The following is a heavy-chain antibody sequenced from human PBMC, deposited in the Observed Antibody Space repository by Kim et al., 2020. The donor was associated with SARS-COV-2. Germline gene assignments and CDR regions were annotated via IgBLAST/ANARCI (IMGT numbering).Heavy chain of an antibody. J-gene: IGHJ4*02. CDR2: INPNSGGT. D-gene: IGHD6-13*01. CDR3: ARDPRHWQLVRFDY. Sequence: ASVKVSCKASGYTFTGYYMHWVRQAPGQGLEWMGWINPNSGGTNYAQKFQGRVTMTRDTSISTAYMELSRLRSDDTAVYYCARDPRHWQLVRFDYWGQGTLVTVSS. CDR1: GYTFTGYY. V-gene: IGHV1-2*02.